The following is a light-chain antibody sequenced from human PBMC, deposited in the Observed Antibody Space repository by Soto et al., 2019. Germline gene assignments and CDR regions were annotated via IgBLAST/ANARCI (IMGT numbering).Light chain of an antibody. CDR1: QSISTW. Sequence: DIQMTQSPSTLSASVGDRVTITCRASQSISTWLAWYQQKPGKAPKLLIYKASSLESGVPSRFSGSESGTEFILTISSLQPDDFATYYCQQYSTYPWTFGQGTKVEIK. CDR2: KAS. J-gene: IGKJ1*01. V-gene: IGKV1-5*03. CDR3: QQYSTYPWT.